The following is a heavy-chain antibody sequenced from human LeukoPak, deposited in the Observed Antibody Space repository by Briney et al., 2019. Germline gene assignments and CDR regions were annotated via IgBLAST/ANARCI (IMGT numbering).Heavy chain of an antibody. CDR2: IKSKTDGGTT. V-gene: IGHV3-15*01. Sequence: GGSLRLSCAASGFTFSNAWMSWVRQAPGKGLEWVGRIKSKTDGGTTDYAAPVKGRFTISRDDSKNTLYLQMNSLKTEDTAVYYCTGPIYDYVWGSYRPFDYWGQGTLVTVSS. J-gene: IGHJ4*02. D-gene: IGHD3-16*02. CDR3: TGPIYDYVWGSYRPFDY. CDR1: GFTFSNAW.